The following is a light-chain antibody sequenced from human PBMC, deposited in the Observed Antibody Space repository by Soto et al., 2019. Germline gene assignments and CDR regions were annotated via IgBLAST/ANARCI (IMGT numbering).Light chain of an antibody. CDR1: SSDVGGYNY. Sequence: QSALTQPPSASGSPGQSVTISCTGTSSDVGGYNYVSWYQPHPGKAPKIMISEVNKRPSGVPDRFSGSKSGNTASLTDSGLQAEYGAYHYCPSYAGSNNCVFGTGTKLTVL. CDR2: EVN. J-gene: IGLJ1*01. V-gene: IGLV2-8*01. CDR3: PSYAGSNNCV.